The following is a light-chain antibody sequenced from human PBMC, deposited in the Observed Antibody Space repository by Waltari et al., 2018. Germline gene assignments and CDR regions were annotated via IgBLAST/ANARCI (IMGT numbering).Light chain of an antibody. Sequence: DIVMTQSPDSLAVSLGERATINCKSSQSVLYSSNNKNDLAWYQQKPGQPPKLLIDWASTRESGVPDRFSGRGCGTDFTLTISSLQAEDVAVYYCQQYYSTPITFCQGTRLEIK. V-gene: IGKV4-1*01. CDR1: QSVLYSSNNKND. J-gene: IGKJ5*01. CDR3: QQYYSTPIT. CDR2: WAS.